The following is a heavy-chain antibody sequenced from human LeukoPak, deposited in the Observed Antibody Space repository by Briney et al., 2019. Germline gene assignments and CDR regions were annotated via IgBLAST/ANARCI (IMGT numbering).Heavy chain of an antibody. CDR3: ARGATQLLIASGPFYYFDS. CDR2: ISSSSDYI. Sequence: GGSLRLSCVASGFTFSRYSMNWVRQAPGKGLEWVSSISSSSDYIYYADSVTGRFTISRENAKNSAYLQINSLRADDTAVYYCARGATQLLIASGPFYYFDSWGQGTLVTVSP. V-gene: IGHV3-21*01. D-gene: IGHD2-15*01. CDR1: GFTFSRYS. J-gene: IGHJ4*02.